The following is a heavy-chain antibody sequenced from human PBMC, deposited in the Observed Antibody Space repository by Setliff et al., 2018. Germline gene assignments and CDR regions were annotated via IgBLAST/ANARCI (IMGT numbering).Heavy chain of an antibody. V-gene: IGHV5-51*01. CDR3: ARQGDYDRVDP. CDR2: IYPGDSDT. Sequence: GESLKISCKGSGYSFTNYWIGWVRQMPGKGLEWMGIIYPGDSDTRYSPSFQGHISISVDKSISTAYLQWNSLKASATAMYYCARQGDYDRVDPWGQGTLVTVSS. CDR1: GYSFTNYW. J-gene: IGHJ5*02. D-gene: IGHD3-22*01.